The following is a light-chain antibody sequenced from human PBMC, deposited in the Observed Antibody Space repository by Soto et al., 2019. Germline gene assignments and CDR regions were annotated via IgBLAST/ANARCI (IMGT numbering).Light chain of an antibody. CDR2: GAS. J-gene: IGKJ2*01. V-gene: IGKV3-20*01. CDR1: QSVSSTS. CDR3: QQYGSSPPMYT. Sequence: EIVLTQSPDTLSLSPGERATLSCRASQSVSSTSLAWYQQKPGQAPRLLIFGASSRATGIPDRFSGSGSGTDITLTISRMEPEDFAVYYCQQYGSSPPMYTFGQGTKLEIK.